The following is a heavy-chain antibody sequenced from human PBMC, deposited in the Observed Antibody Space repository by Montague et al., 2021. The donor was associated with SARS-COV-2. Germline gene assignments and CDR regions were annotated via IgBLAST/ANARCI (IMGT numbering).Heavy chain of an antibody. D-gene: IGHD3-10*01. CDR1: GFAFGNYW. V-gene: IGHV3-7*01. CDR3: ATAGSGSYYYYKYGMDV. J-gene: IGHJ6*02. Sequence: SLRLSCAASGFAFGNYWMSWIRQAPGKGLEWVANIKQDAGEKYYGESVQGRVTISRDNAKKSLYLQMNSLRVEDTAVYYCATAGSGSYYYYKYGMDVWGQGTTVTVS. CDR2: IKQDAGEK.